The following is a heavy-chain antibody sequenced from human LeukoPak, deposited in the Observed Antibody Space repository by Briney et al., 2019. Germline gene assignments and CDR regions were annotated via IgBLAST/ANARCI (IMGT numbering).Heavy chain of an antibody. CDR2: IYHSGST. V-gene: IGHV4-38-2*02. CDR3: ARSYCSSTSCYRYYMDV. Sequence: SETLSLTCTVSGYSISSGYYWGWIRQPPGKGLEWIGNIYHSGSTCYNPSLKSRVTISVDTSKNQFSLKLSSVTAADTAVYYCARSYCSSTSCYRYYMDVWGKGTTVTVSS. D-gene: IGHD2-2*01. CDR1: GYSISSGYY. J-gene: IGHJ6*03.